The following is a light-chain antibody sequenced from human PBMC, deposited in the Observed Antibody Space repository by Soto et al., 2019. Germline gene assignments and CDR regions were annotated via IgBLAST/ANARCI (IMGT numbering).Light chain of an antibody. Sequence: QSALTQPRSVSGSPGQSITISCTGSSSVVGGYEYVSWFQQDPGKAPKLMIYDVSARPSGVPNRFSGSKSGSTASLTISGLQADDEGDYYCCSYAGSYTYVFGTGTKVTVL. CDR2: DVS. CDR3: CSYAGSYTYV. CDR1: SSVVGGYEY. J-gene: IGLJ1*01. V-gene: IGLV2-11*01.